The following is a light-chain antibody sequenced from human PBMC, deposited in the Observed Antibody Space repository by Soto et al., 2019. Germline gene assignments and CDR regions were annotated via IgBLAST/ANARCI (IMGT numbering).Light chain of an antibody. Sequence: QSALTQPASVSGSPGQTITISCTGTSTDVGGYNYVSWYQQHPGKAPKLIIYEVSTRPSGVSNRFSGSKSGNTASLTVSGVQAEAEADYYCDSYTRSSTLVFGTGTAVTVL. V-gene: IGLV2-14*01. CDR3: DSYTRSSTLV. CDR1: STDVGGYNY. CDR2: EVS. J-gene: IGLJ1*01.